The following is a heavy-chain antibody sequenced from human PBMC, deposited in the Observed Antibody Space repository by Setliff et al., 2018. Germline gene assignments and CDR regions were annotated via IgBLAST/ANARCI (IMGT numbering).Heavy chain of an antibody. J-gene: IGHJ4*02. CDR1: GYTFLNYG. D-gene: IGHD3-10*01. Sequence: ASVKVSCKTSGYTFLNYGISWVRQAPGHGLEWMGWINTDTGSTDYSQKIQGRVTMTTDTSTSTAYMELRSLTSDDTAVYFCARWGSGAFRHWGPGTLVTVSS. CDR2: INTDTGST. CDR3: ARWGSGAFRH. V-gene: IGHV1-18*01.